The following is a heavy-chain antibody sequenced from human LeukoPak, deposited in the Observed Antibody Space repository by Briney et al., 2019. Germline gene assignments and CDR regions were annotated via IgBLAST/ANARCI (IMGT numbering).Heavy chain of an antibody. J-gene: IGHJ4*02. D-gene: IGHD6-19*01. CDR3: ARSVQWLPY. V-gene: IGHV3-48*03. CDR1: GFTFSSYE. CDR2: ISGSGTTM. Sequence: GGSLSLSCVASGFTFSSYEMNWLRQSPGQGLKWVSYISGSGTTMYYADSVKGRFTISRDNAKNSLYLQMNSLRAEDTAVDYCARSVQWLPYWGQGTLGTVSS.